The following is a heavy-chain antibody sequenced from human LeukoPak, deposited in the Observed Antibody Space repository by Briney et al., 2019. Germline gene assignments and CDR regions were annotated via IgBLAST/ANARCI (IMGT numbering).Heavy chain of an antibody. CDR2: INPNSGGT. CDR3: ARVLGSGSYYTFSNYYFDY. J-gene: IGHJ4*02. CDR1: GYTFTGYY. Sequence: ASVKVSCKASGYTFTGYYMHWVRQAPGQGLEWMGWINPNSGGTNYAQKFQGRVTMTRDTSISTAYMELSRLRSDDTAVYYCARVLGSGSYYTFSNYYFDYWGQGTLVTVSS. V-gene: IGHV1-2*02. D-gene: IGHD3-10*01.